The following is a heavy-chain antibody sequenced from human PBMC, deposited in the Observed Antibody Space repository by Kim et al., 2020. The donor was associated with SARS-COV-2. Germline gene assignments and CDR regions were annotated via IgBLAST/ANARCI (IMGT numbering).Heavy chain of an antibody. J-gene: IGHJ5*02. D-gene: IGHD6-13*01. CDR1: GGSISNYY. CDR2: IYYTGST. Sequence: SETLSLTCTVSGGSISNYYWSWIRQPPGKGLEWIGYIYYTGSTSYNPSLKSRVTISVDTTKNQFSLKLSTVTAADTAVYYCARHGFGECNSSSLDNWFDP. V-gene: IGHV4-59*08. CDR3: ARHGFGECNSSSLDNWFDP.